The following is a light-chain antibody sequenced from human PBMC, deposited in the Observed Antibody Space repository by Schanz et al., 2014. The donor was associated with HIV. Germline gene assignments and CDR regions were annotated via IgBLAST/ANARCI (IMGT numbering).Light chain of an antibody. V-gene: IGLV2-14*01. CDR1: SSDVGGYNY. J-gene: IGLJ3*02. CDR2: DVS. Sequence: QSALTQPASVSGSPGQSITISCTGTSSDVGGYNYVSWYQQHPGKAPKLMIYDVSNRPSGVSNRFSGSKIGNTASLTISGLQAEDEADYYCSSYTSSSPWVFGGGTKVTVL. CDR3: SSYTSSSPWV.